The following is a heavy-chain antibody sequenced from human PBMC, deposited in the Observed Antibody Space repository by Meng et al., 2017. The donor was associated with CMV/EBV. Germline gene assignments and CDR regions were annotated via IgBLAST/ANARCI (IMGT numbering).Heavy chain of an antibody. V-gene: IGHV4-34*01. CDR1: GGSLSCHY. D-gene: IGHD6-13*01. CDR3: ARVVLRGPNKAYIAAAGRAPVPFDY. Sequence: VQYPRGAAGRLEPPETLSLTRAVLGGSLSCHYRSWLRHPPGKGREWIGKIKHSESTNYNPSLKSRVTISADTSKNQLSLKLSSVTAADTAVYYCARVVLRGPNKAYIAAAGRAPVPFDYWGQGTLVTVSS. CDR2: IKHSEST. J-gene: IGHJ4*02.